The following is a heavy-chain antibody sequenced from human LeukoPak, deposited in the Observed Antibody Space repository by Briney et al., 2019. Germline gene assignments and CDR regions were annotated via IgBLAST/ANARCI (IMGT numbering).Heavy chain of an antibody. D-gene: IGHD1-26*01. V-gene: IGHV4-59*01. J-gene: IGHJ4*02. CDR2: IYYSGST. Sequence: SETLSLTCTVSGGSISSYYWSWIRQPPGKGLEWIGYIYYSGSTNYNPSLKSRVTISVDTSKNQSSLKLSSVTAADTAVYYCARGSEVGATYDYWGQGTLVTVSS. CDR3: ARGSEVGATYDY. CDR1: GGSISSYY.